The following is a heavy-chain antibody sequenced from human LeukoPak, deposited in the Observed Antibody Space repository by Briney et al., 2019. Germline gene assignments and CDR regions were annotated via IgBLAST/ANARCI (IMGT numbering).Heavy chain of an antibody. CDR3: AKEADTAMVMNAFDI. J-gene: IGHJ3*02. D-gene: IGHD5-18*01. V-gene: IGHV3-74*01. CDR2: INNDGSTT. CDR1: GFTFSEAW. Sequence: GGSLRLSCAASGFTFSEAWMHWVRQAPGKGLVWVSRINNDGSTTRYADSVKGRFTISRDNSKNTLYLQMNSLRAEDTAVSYCAKEADTAMVMNAFDIWGQGTMVTVSS.